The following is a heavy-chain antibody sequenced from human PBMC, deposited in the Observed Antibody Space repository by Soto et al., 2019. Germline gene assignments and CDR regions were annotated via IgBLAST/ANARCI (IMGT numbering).Heavy chain of an antibody. J-gene: IGHJ6*02. V-gene: IGHV3-11*05. CDR2: ISSTDMFI. CDR1: GFTIRDYY. Sequence: QVQLVESGGGLVKPGGSLRLSCAASGFTIRDYYMSWIRQAPGKGLEWVAYISSTDMFINHADSVKGRFTISRDNAKNLLYLKMNSLRAEDTAVYYCVRDRENYYAMDVWGQGTTVTVSS. CDR3: VRDRENYYAMDV.